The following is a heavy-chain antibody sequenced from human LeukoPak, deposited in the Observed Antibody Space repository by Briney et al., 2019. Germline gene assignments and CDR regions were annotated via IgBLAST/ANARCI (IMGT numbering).Heavy chain of an antibody. Sequence: SETPSLTCTVSGGSISSGSYYWSWIRQPAGKGLEWIGRIYTSGSTNYNPSLKSRVTISVDTSKNQFSLKLSSVTAADTAVYYCARQAAAGWFDPWGQGTLVTVSS. V-gene: IGHV4-61*02. CDR1: GGSISSGSYY. CDR2: IYTSGST. J-gene: IGHJ5*02. CDR3: ARQAAAGWFDP. D-gene: IGHD6-13*01.